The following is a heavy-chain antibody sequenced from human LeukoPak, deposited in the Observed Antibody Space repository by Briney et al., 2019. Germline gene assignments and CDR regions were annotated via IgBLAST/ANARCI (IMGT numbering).Heavy chain of an antibody. Sequence: GESLQISCQGSGYSFSSYWIGWVRQLPGKSLEWMGIIYPGDSDTRCSPSFQGQVTISVDKSISTAYLPWSSLKASDTAMYYCARGEYYSDYWGQGTLVTVSS. CDR1: GYSFSSYW. CDR2: IYPGDSDT. J-gene: IGHJ4*02. D-gene: IGHD2/OR15-2a*01. V-gene: IGHV5-51*01. CDR3: ARGEYYSDY.